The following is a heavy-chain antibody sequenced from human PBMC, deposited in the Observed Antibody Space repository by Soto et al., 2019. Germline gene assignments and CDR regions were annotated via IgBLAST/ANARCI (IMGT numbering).Heavy chain of an antibody. CDR1: GGSVSSSSYY. J-gene: IGHJ6*02. Sequence: PSETLSLTCTVSGGSVSSSSYYWGWIRQPPGKGLEWVGSVYYSGSTYYNPSLKSRVTISVDTSNNHLSLKLTSMTAVDTAMYYCALHGFTSGWYPRIYYYGMNVWGQGTTVTVS. D-gene: IGHD6-19*01. CDR3: ALHGFTSGWYPRIYYYGMNV. V-gene: IGHV4-39*02. CDR2: VYYSGST.